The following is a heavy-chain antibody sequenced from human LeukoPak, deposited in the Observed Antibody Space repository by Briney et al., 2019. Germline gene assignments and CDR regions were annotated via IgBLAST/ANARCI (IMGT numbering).Heavy chain of an antibody. Sequence: PSETLSLTCAVYGGSFSGYYWSWIRQPPGKGPEWIGEINHSGSTNYNPSLKSRVTISVDTSKNQFSLKLSSVTAADTAVYYCARGALDYYDSSGRCFYDYWGQGTLVTVSS. D-gene: IGHD3-22*01. CDR2: INHSGST. CDR1: GGSFSGYY. J-gene: IGHJ4*02. V-gene: IGHV4-34*01. CDR3: ARGALDYYDSSGRCFYDY.